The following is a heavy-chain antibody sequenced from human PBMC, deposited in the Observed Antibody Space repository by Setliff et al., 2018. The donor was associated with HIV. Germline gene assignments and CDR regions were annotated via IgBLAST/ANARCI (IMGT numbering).Heavy chain of an antibody. D-gene: IGHD3-10*01. Sequence: SETLSLTCTVSGGSISGGSSGSSNYYWGWIRQPPGKGLEWIGYIYYSGSTNYNPSLKSRVTISVDTSKNQFSLKLSSVTAADTAVYYCARPRSGTYRGHYYYYMDVWGKGTTVTVSS. CDR2: IYYSGST. CDR1: GGSSGSSNYY. J-gene: IGHJ6*03. V-gene: IGHV4-61*05. CDR3: ARPRSGTYRGHYYYYMDV.